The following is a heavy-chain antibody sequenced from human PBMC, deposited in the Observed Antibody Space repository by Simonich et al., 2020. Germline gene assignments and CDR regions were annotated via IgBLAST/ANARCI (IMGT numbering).Heavy chain of an antibody. CDR1: GFTFSSYS. CDR3: ARANERDY. V-gene: IGHV3-21*01. CDR2: ISSSSNYI. Sequence: EVQLVESGGGLVKPGGSLRLSCAASGFTFSSYSMNWVRQAPGKGLELVSSISSSSNYIYYADSVKGRFTISRDNAKNSLYLQMNSLRAEDTAVYYCARANERDYWGQGTLVTVSS. J-gene: IGHJ4*02. D-gene: IGHD1-1*01.